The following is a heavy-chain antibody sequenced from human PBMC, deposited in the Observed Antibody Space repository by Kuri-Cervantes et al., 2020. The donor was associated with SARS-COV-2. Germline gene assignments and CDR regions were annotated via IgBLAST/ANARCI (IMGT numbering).Heavy chain of an antibody. Sequence: GESLKISCAAAGFTFSSYAMCGVRQAPGKGLEWVSSISSRGDSTYDADSVRGRFTISRDNSKNTLYLQMNSLRADDTAVYYCAKNRRTVAAPFDYWGKGTLVTVSS. V-gene: IGHV3-23*01. CDR3: AKNRRTVAAPFDY. D-gene: IGHD4-23*01. CDR1: GFTFSSYA. CDR2: ISSRGDST. J-gene: IGHJ4*02.